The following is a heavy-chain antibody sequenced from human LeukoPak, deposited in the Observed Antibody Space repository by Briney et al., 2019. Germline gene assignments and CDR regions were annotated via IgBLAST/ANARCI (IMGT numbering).Heavy chain of an antibody. CDR1: GFTFSSYA. D-gene: IGHD3-22*01. J-gene: IGHJ4*02. Sequence: PGGSLRLSCAASGFTFSSYAMSWVRQAPGKGLEWVSSISSSSSYIYYADSVKGRFTISRDNAKNPLYLQMNSLRAEDTAVYYCARDMYYYDSSGYNYFDYWGQGTLVTVSS. V-gene: IGHV3-21*01. CDR3: ARDMYYYDSSGYNYFDY. CDR2: ISSSSSYI.